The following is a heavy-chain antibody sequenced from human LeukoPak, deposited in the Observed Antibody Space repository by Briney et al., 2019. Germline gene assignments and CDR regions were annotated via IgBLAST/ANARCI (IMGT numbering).Heavy chain of an antibody. CDR3: ARVSSSWYGGYFDY. J-gene: IGHJ4*02. CDR2: IYYSGST. V-gene: IGHV4-59*01. D-gene: IGHD6-13*01. Sequence: PSQTLSLTCTVSGGSISSYYWSWIRQPPGKGLEWIGYIYYSGSTNYNPSLKSRVTISVDTSKNQFSLKLSSVTAADTAVYYCARVSSSWYGGYFDYWGQGTLVTVSS. CDR1: GGSISSYY.